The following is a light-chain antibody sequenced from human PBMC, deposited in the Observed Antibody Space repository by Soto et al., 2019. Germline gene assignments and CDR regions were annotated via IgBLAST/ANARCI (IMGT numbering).Light chain of an antibody. V-gene: IGKV3-11*01. CDR1: QSVRGY. J-gene: IGKJ4*01. Sequence: EIVLTQSPATLSLSPGERATLSCRASQSVRGYLAWYQQKLGQAPRLLISDAYNRAAGVPARFSGSGSGADFTRTISSLEPEDFAVYYCQQRSAWPLTFGGGTKVEIK. CDR3: QQRSAWPLT. CDR2: DAY.